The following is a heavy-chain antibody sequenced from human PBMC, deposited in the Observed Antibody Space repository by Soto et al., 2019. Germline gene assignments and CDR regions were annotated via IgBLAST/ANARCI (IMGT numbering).Heavy chain of an antibody. CDR2: ISGYGGST. CDR3: AKDLELEVFTAEYLDH. D-gene: IGHD1-1*01. J-gene: IGHJ4*02. CDR1: GFTFSSYA. V-gene: IGHV3-23*01. Sequence: EVQLLESGGGLVQPGGSLRLSSAASGFTFSSYAMSWVRQAPGKGLEWVSSISGYGGSTYYADSVKGRFTISRDNSKNTLYLQMNSLRAEDTAVYYCAKDLELEVFTAEYLDHWGQGSLVTVSS.